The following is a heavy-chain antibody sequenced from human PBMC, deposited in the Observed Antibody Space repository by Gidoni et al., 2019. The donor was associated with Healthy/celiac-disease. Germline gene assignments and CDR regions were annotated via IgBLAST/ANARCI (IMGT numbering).Heavy chain of an antibody. J-gene: IGHJ4*02. V-gene: IGHV3-33*01. Sequence: QVQLVESGGGVVQPGRSLRLSCAASGFTFSSYGMHWVRQAPGTGLEWVAVIWYDGSNKYYADAVQGRFTISRDNSKNTLYLQMNSLRAEDTAVYYCARGNYYDSSGYFDYWGQGTLVTVSS. CDR3: ARGNYYDSSGYFDY. CDR1: GFTFSSYG. CDR2: IWYDGSNK. D-gene: IGHD3-22*01.